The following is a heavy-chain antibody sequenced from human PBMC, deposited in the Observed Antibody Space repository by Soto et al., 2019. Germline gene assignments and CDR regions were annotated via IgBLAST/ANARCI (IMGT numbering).Heavy chain of an antibody. Sequence: GSLRLSCAASGFTFSSSALSWARQAPGKGLEWVSSISTSGSTYYADSVKGRFTISRDNSKNTLSLQMNSLRADDTAVYYCAKQYQLLSWFDSWGQGTLVTVSS. CDR2: ISTSGST. V-gene: IGHV3-23*01. CDR3: AKQYQLLSWFDS. D-gene: IGHD2-2*01. J-gene: IGHJ5*01. CDR1: GFTFSSSA.